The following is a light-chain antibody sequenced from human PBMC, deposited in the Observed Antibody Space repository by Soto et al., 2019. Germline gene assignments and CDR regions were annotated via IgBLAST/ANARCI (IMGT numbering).Light chain of an antibody. Sequence: DIQSAQSPSTLSGSIGERVTLPFRASQSISSWLAWYQQKPGKAPKLLIYAASSLQSGVPSRFSGSGSGTDFTLTISSLQPEDFATYYCQQSYSTPLPFGGGTKVDI. CDR3: QQSYSTPLP. CDR2: AAS. J-gene: IGKJ4*01. CDR1: QSISSW. V-gene: IGKV1-39*01.